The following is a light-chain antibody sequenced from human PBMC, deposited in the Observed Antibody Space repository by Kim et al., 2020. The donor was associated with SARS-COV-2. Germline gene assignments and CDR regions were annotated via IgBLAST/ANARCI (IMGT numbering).Light chain of an antibody. Sequence: ASVGDRVTSTGRARQDIRNDLGWYQQNPGRARKRRIDGASSLQSGVPSRCSGSGSGTEFTLTISSVQPEDFATYFCQQHSTYPITFGQGTRLEIK. J-gene: IGKJ5*01. CDR2: GAS. V-gene: IGKV1-17*01. CDR3: QQHSTYPIT. CDR1: QDIRND.